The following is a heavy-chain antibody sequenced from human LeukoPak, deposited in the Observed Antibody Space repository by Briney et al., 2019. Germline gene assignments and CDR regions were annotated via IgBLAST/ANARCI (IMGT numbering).Heavy chain of an antibody. J-gene: IGHJ4*02. D-gene: IGHD3-10*01. V-gene: IGHV3-7*01. CDR1: GFPFSGYW. Sequence: GGTLRLSCAASGFPFSGYWMSWVRQAPGKGLEWVASIKEDGSEKYYVDSVRGRLTISRDNAKNSLFLQMSSLRAEDTAVYYCARKLWFGEPGDYWGQGTLVTVSS. CDR2: IKEDGSEK. CDR3: ARKLWFGEPGDY.